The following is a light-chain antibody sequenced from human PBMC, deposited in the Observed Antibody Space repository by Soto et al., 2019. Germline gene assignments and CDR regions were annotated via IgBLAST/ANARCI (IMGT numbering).Light chain of an antibody. J-gene: IGLJ1*01. Sequence: QSALTQPASGTGSPGQSITISCTGTSSDVGSYNLVSWYQQHPGKAPKLMISEVTKRPSGVSNRFSGSKSGNTASLTISGLQAEDETDYYCCSYAGTSTYYVFGTGTKVTVL. CDR3: CSYAGTSTYYV. CDR2: EVT. CDR1: SSDVGSYNL. V-gene: IGLV2-23*02.